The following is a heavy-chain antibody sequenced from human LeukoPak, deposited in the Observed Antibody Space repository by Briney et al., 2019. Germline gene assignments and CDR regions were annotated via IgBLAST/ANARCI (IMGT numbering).Heavy chain of an antibody. V-gene: IGHV3-48*01. CDR1: GSTFDFSSSW. J-gene: IGHJ4*02. CDR2: ISSSSSTI. CDR3: ARDIVVVVAATGVSDY. D-gene: IGHD2-15*01. Sequence: GGSLRLSCAASGSTFDFSSSWMSWVRQAPGKGLEWVSYISSSSSTIYYADSVKGRFTISRDNAKNSLYLQMNSLRAEDTAVYYCARDIVVVVAATGVSDYWGQGTLVTVSS.